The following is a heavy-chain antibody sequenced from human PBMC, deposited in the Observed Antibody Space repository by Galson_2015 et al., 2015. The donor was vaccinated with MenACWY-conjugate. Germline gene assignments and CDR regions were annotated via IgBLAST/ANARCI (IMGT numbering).Heavy chain of an antibody. CDR3: AKSRGASFYFGS. D-gene: IGHD1-26*01. CDR2: INPGGSST. V-gene: IGHV3-74*01. Sequence: SLRLSCAASGFIFNTYWMHWVRHAPGKGLVWVSRINPGGSSTTYADSVKDRFTISRDNAKNTLYLQMNSLRPEDTAVFYYAKSRGASFYFGSWGQGTLVTVSS. J-gene: IGHJ4*02. CDR1: GFIFNTYW.